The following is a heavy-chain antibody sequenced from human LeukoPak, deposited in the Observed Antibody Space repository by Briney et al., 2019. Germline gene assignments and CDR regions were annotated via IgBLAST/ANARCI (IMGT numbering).Heavy chain of an antibody. D-gene: IGHD6-19*01. Sequence: PGGSLRLSCAASGFTFSSYGMHWVRQAPGKGLEWVAVISYDGSNKYYADSVKGRFTISRDNSKNTLYLQMNSLRAEDTAVYYCAKERWLVSQRHSYYGMDVWGKGTTVTVSS. J-gene: IGHJ6*04. CDR1: GFTFSSYG. CDR3: AKERWLVSQRHSYYGMDV. V-gene: IGHV3-30*18. CDR2: ISYDGSNK.